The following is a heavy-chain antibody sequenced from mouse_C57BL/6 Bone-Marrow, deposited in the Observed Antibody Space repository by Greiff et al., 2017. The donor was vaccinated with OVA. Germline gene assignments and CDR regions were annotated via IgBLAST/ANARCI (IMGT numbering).Heavy chain of an antibody. CDR2: IRLKSDNYAT. CDR3: TGYDGAY. CDR1: GFTFSNYW. Sequence: EVQVVESGGGLVQPGGSMKLSCVASGFTFSNYWMNWVRQSPEQGLEWVAQIRLKSDNYATHYAESVKGRFTISRDDSKSSVDLQMNNLRAEDSGIYYCTGYDGAYWGQGTLVTVSA. D-gene: IGHD2-3*01. J-gene: IGHJ3*01. V-gene: IGHV6-3*01.